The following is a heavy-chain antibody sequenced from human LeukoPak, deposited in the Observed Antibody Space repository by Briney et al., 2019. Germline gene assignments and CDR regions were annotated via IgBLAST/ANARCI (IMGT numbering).Heavy chain of an antibody. Sequence: PSETLSLTCAVYGGSFSGYYWSWVRQAPGKGLEWVSVIYSGGSTYYADSVKGRFTISRDNSKNTLYLQMNSLRAEDTAVYYCARGLAAAGRRGVDYWGQGTLVTVSS. D-gene: IGHD6-13*01. CDR3: ARGLAAAGRRGVDY. J-gene: IGHJ4*02. V-gene: IGHV3-66*02. CDR2: IYSGGST. CDR1: GGSFSGYY.